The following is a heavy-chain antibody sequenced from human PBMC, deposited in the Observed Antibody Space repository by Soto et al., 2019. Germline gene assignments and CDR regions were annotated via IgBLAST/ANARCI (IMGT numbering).Heavy chain of an antibody. CDR1: GDSIRSGGYY. CDR3: ARSVYHDFWSGNTWLGP. J-gene: IGHJ5*02. Sequence: PSETLSLTCSVSGDSIRSGGYYWSWIRQPPGKGLEWVGHIYNSGVIYYNPSLKSRVTISVDKSKNQFSLKVTSVTAADTAVYFCARSVYHDFWSGNTWLGPWGPGTLVTVSS. V-gene: IGHV4-31*03. D-gene: IGHD3-3*01. CDR2: IYNSGVI.